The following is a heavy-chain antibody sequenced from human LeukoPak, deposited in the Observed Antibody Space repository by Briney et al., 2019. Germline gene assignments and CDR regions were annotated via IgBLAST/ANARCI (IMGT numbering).Heavy chain of an antibody. CDR2: ISGSGGST. J-gene: IGHJ3*02. CDR1: GFTFSSYA. Sequence: PGGSLRLSCAASGFTFSSYAMSWVRQAPGKGLEWVSAISGSGGSTYYADSVKGRFPISRDNSKDPLYLQMNSRRAEDTAVYYCAKFFTFARLLWFGTNDAFDIWGQGTMVTVSS. D-gene: IGHD3-10*01. CDR3: AKFFTFARLLWFGTNDAFDI. V-gene: IGHV3-23*01.